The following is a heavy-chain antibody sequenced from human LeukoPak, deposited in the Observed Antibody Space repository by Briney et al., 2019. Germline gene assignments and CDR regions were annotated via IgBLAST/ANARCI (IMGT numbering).Heavy chain of an antibody. CDR1: GFTFSSYW. CDR3: AKDLLAYCGGDCYSPFDY. J-gene: IGHJ4*02. V-gene: IGHV3-7*03. CDR2: IKQDGSEK. D-gene: IGHD2-21*02. Sequence: GGSLRLSCAASGFTFSSYWMSWVRQTPGKGLEWVANIKQDGSEKYYVDSVKGRFTISRDNSKNMLYLQMNSLRAEDTAVYYCAKDLLAYCGGDCYSPFDYWGQGTLVTVSS.